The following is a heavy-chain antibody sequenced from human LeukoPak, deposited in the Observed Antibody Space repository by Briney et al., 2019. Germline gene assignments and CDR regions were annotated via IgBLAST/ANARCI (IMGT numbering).Heavy chain of an antibody. CDR2: ISTSGSA. J-gene: IGHJ4*02. D-gene: IGHD1-1*01. CDR1: DGSISGSYY. V-gene: IGHV4-4*07. Sequence: PSETLSLTCTVSDGSISGSYYWTWIRQPAGRGLEWIGRISTSGSANYDPSLKSRVTISVDKSNNQFSLMLSSVTDADTAMYYCARGKQNAVDYWGQGILVTVSS. CDR3: ARGKQNAVDY.